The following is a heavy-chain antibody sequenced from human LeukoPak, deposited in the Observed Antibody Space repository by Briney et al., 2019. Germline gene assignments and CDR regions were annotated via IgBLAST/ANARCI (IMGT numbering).Heavy chain of an antibody. CDR1: GYTFTSYA. CDR2: INAGNGNT. V-gene: IGHV1-3*01. Sequence: ASVKVSCKASGYTFTSYAMHWVRQAPGQRLEWMGWINAGNGNTKYSQKFQGRVTITRDTSASTAYMELSSLRSEDTAVYYCARDISLFTAWFDPWGQGTLVTVSS. D-gene: IGHD2/OR15-2a*01. CDR3: ARDISLFTAWFDP. J-gene: IGHJ5*02.